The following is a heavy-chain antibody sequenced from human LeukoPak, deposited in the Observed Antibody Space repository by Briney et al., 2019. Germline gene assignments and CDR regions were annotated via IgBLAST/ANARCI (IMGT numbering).Heavy chain of an antibody. V-gene: IGHV4-59*08. Sequence: SETLPLTCTVSGGSISSYYWSWIRQPPGKGLEWIGYIYYSGSTNYNPSLKSRVTISVDTSNNQFSLKLSSVTAADTAVYYCARLEQQLVQGAYYFDYWGQGTLVTVSS. D-gene: IGHD6-13*01. CDR2: IYYSGST. CDR1: GGSISSYY. CDR3: ARLEQQLVQGAYYFDY. J-gene: IGHJ4*02.